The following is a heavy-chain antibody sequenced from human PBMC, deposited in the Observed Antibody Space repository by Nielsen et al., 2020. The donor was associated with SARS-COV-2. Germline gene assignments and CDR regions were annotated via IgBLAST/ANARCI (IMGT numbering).Heavy chain of an antibody. CDR1: GFTFSSYA. V-gene: IGHV3-23*01. J-gene: IGHJ4*02. Sequence: GGSLRLSCVASGFTFSSYAMSWVRQAPGKGLEWVSAISGSGGSTYYADSVKGRFTISRDNSKNTLYLQMNSLRAEDTAVYYCAKGSFGVVTPFDYWGQGTLVTGSS. D-gene: IGHD3-3*01. CDR2: ISGSGGST. CDR3: AKGSFGVVTPFDY.